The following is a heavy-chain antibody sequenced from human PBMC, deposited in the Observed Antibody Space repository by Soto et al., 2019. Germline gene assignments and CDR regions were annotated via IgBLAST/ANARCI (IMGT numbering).Heavy chain of an antibody. CDR2: IILIFGNT. V-gene: IGHV1-69*12. CDR1: GGTLNSYA. D-gene: IGHD1-1*01. CDR3: ARGTVTGSEYNFYYYGMDV. J-gene: IGHJ6*02. Sequence: QVQLVQSGVEVKKPGSSVKVSCKASGGTLNSYAIDWVRQALGQGLEWMGGIILIFGNTYYAQRLQGRVKLTADESTRTAYMELSTLTSEDTAVYYCARGTVTGSEYNFYYYGMDVWGQGTTVIVSS.